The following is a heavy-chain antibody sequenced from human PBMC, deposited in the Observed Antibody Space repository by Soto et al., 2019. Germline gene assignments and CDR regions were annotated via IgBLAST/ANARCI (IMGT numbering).Heavy chain of an antibody. D-gene: IGHD1-1*01. Sequence: QVQLQESGPGLVKPSQTLSLTCTVSGGSISSGGYYWSWIRQHPGKGLEWIGSIYDSGSTYYNPSLKSRVTISVDASKNQLSLKLPSVTAADTAMYYCARGGTRAYFHHWGQGTLVTVSS. CDR1: GGSISSGGYY. CDR2: IYDSGST. V-gene: IGHV4-31*03. J-gene: IGHJ1*01. CDR3: ARGGTRAYFHH.